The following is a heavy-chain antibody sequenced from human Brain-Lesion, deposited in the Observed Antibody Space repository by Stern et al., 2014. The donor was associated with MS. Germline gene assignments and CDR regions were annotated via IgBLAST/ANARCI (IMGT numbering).Heavy chain of an antibody. Sequence: QLVESGGDLVQPGRSLRLSCAAFGFTFVDYAMHWVRQAPGKGLGWVAGISWNSGTIGYADSVKGRFTTSRDNAYSSLYLQMNSLRPEDTALYYCARDITGSSAYFAYWGQGTLVTVSS. V-gene: IGHV3-9*01. CDR3: ARDITGSSAYFAY. CDR1: GFTFVDYA. D-gene: IGHD1-14*01. J-gene: IGHJ4*02. CDR2: ISWNSGTI.